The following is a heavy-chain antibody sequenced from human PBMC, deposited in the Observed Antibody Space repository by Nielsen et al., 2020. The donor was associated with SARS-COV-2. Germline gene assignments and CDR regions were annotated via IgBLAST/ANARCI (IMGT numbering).Heavy chain of an antibody. CDR2: IKQDGSEK. J-gene: IGHJ4*02. CDR1: GFTFSSYW. Sequence: ESLKISCAASGFTFSSYWMSWVRQAPGKGLEWVANIKQDGSEKYYVDSVKGRFTISRDNAKNSLYLKINSLRAEDTAVYYCARVRYYYGSGSDYWGQGTLVTVSS. V-gene: IGHV3-7*01. CDR3: ARVRYYYGSGSDY. D-gene: IGHD3-10*01.